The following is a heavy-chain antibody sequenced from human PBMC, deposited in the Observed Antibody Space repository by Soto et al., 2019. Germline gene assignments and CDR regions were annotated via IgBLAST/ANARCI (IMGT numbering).Heavy chain of an antibody. Sequence: HPGGSLRLSCAASGFTFSSYGMHWVRQAPGKGLEWVAVIWYDGSNKYYAGSVKGRFTISRDNSKNTLYLQMNSLRAEDTAVYYCARDRNRFGELLPDYWGQGTLVTVSS. V-gene: IGHV3-33*01. D-gene: IGHD3-10*01. CDR2: IWYDGSNK. CDR3: ARDRNRFGELLPDY. CDR1: GFTFSSYG. J-gene: IGHJ4*02.